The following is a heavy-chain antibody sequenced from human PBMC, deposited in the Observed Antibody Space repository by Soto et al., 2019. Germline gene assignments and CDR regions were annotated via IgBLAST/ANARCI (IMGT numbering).Heavy chain of an antibody. Sequence: PGGSLRLSCAASGFTFSSYWMHWVRQAPGKGLVWVSRINSDGSSTSYADSVKGRFTISRDNAKNTLYLQMNSLRAEDTAVYYCARARYRPGRIDYWGQGTLVNVSS. V-gene: IGHV3-74*01. CDR3: ARARYRPGRIDY. CDR2: INSDGSST. D-gene: IGHD2-15*01. CDR1: GFTFSSYW. J-gene: IGHJ4*02.